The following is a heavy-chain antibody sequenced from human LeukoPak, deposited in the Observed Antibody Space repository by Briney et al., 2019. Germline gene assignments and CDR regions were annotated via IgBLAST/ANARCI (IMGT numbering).Heavy chain of an antibody. V-gene: IGHV4-34*01. CDR1: GGSFSGYY. CDR3: ASPGDIDWGAFDI. Sequence: SETLSLTRGVYGGSFSGYYWSWIRQPPGKGLEWIGEVSQTGSGRTNYNPSLKSRVTISVDTSKNQFSLKLSSVTAADTAVYYCASPGDIDWGAFDIWGQGTMVTVSS. D-gene: IGHD3-9*01. CDR2: VSQTGSGRT. J-gene: IGHJ3*02.